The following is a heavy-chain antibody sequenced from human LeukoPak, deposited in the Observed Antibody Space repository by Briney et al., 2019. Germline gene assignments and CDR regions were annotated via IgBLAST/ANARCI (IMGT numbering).Heavy chain of an antibody. CDR3: ARDRSTGRYDSSGYYYYYYYMDV. D-gene: IGHD3-22*01. Sequence: QTGGSLRLSCGASGFSFRNHGMHWVRQAPGKGLEWVAFIRSDGSNKYYADSVKGRFTISKDNSKNTLYLQMNSLRAEDTAVYYCARDRSTGRYDSSGYYYYYYYMDVWGKGTTVTVSS. V-gene: IGHV3-30*02. CDR1: GFSFRNHG. CDR2: IRSDGSNK. J-gene: IGHJ6*03.